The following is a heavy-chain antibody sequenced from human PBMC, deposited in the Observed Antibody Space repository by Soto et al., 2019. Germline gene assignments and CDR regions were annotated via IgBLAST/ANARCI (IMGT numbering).Heavy chain of an antibody. D-gene: IGHD1-26*01. CDR1: GYTFTNYG. CDR2: MNPSNGNT. Sequence: ASVKVSCKASGYTFTNYGINWVRQATGQGLEWMGWMNPSNGNTGYAQKFQGRVTMTRDTSISAAYMELSSLTSADTAVYYCARFVRHQLPTIDFWGQGALVTVSS. J-gene: IGHJ4*02. V-gene: IGHV1-8*01. CDR3: ARFVRHQLPTIDF.